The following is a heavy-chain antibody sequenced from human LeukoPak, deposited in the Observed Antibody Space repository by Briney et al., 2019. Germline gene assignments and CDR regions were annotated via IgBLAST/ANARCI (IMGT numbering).Heavy chain of an antibody. J-gene: IGHJ6*04. CDR3: AKDKPNRGMGV. CDR1: GFTFSSYA. Sequence: GGSLRLSCAASGFTFSSYAMSWVRQAPGKELEWVSGISGSGGSTYYADSVKGRFTISRDNSKNTLYLQMNSLRAEDTAVYHCAKDKPNRGMGVWGKGTTVTVSS. V-gene: IGHV3-23*01. CDR2: ISGSGGST. D-gene: IGHD1-14*01.